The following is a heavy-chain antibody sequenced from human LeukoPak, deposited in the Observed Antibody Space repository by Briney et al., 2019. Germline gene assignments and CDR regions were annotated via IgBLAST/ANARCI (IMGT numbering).Heavy chain of an antibody. J-gene: IGHJ6*02. D-gene: IGHD3-10*01. CDR2: IHYSGST. Sequence: SETLSLTCTVSGGSVSSGSYYWSWIRQPPGKGLEWIGYIHYSGSTNYNPSLKSRVTISVDTSKHQFSLKLSSVTAADTAVYYCARGDMVRGVIAFGMDVWGQGTTVTVSS. V-gene: IGHV4-61*01. CDR1: GGSVSSGSYY. CDR3: ARGDMVRGVIAFGMDV.